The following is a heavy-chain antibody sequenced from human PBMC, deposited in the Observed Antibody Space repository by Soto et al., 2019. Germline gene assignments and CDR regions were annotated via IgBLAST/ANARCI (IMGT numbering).Heavy chain of an antibody. J-gene: IGHJ6*03. V-gene: IGHV6-1*01. D-gene: IGHD1-7*01. Sequence: PSQTLSLTCAISWDSVSRNIAAWNWIRLSPSRGLEWLARTYYRSRWYNDYAVSVRSRITVNPDTSKNQFSLQLTSVTPEDTAVYYCAGTTSHQWYYMDVWGKGTTVTVSS. CDR1: WDSVSRNIAA. CDR3: AGTTSHQWYYMDV. CDR2: TYYRSRWYN.